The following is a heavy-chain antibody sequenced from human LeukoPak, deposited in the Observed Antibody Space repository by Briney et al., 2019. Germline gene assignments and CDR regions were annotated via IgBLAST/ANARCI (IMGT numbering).Heavy chain of an antibody. V-gene: IGHV4-4*07. D-gene: IGHD3-16*02. J-gene: IGHJ5*02. CDR3: VRDELRTTYRFSWDP. CDR1: GGSIGFYF. Sequence: SETLSLTCTVSGGSIGFYFWRWIRQSAGKGLEWIGRINGNGVASYNPSLESRVTMSVDTSKSQFSLNLRSVTAADTSVYQCVRDELRTTYRFSWDPWGQGILVTV. CDR2: INGNGVA.